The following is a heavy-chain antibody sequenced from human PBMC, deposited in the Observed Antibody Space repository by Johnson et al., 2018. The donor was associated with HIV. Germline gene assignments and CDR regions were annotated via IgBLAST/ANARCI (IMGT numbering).Heavy chain of an antibody. CDR2: IYSGGST. Sequence: MQLVESGGGLVQPGGSLRLSCAASGFTVSSNYMSWVRQAPGKGLEWVSVIYSGGSTYSADSVKGRFTISRDNSKNTLYLQMNSLRAEDTAVYYCARSSGSYLDDAFDIWGQGTMVTVSS. CDR1: GFTVSSNY. CDR3: ARSSGSYLDDAFDI. V-gene: IGHV3-66*01. J-gene: IGHJ3*02. D-gene: IGHD1-26*01.